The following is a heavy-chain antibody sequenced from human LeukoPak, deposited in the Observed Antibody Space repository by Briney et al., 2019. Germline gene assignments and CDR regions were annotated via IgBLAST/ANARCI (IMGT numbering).Heavy chain of an antibody. V-gene: IGHV4-39*01. D-gene: IGHD5-12*01. Sequence: PSETLSLTCSVSGGSMSYYYWSWIRQPPGKGLEWIGSIYYTGDTYYNSSLKSRVTISVDTSKNQFSLKLSSVTAADTALYYCSRLRGYTDGNPGYWGQGSLVTVSS. CDR1: GGSMSYYY. CDR2: IYYTGDT. CDR3: SRLRGYTDGNPGY. J-gene: IGHJ4*02.